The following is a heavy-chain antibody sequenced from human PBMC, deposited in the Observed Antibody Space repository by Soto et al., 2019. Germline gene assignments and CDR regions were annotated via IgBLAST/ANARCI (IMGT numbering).Heavy chain of an antibody. Sequence: LETLSLTCSVSGGFISSSYWSWIRQPSGKGLQWIGRIYTSGSTDYSPSLKSRVNVSLDMSENQFSLTLSSVTAADTAVYYCARGRGTSWGYLDYWGQGMLVTVSS. V-gene: IGHV4-4*07. CDR2: IYTSGST. CDR3: ARGRGTSWGYLDY. CDR1: GGFISSSY. J-gene: IGHJ4*03.